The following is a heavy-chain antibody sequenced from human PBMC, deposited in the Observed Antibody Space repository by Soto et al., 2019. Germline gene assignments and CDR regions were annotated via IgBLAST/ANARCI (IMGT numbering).Heavy chain of an antibody. CDR2: INSDGTTT. V-gene: IGHV3-74*01. CDR1: GFTFTTYW. CDR3: ARVPTGGYDWN. D-gene: IGHD5-12*01. Sequence: EVQLVESGGGLVQPGGSLRPSCAASGFTFTTYWTHWVRQAPGKGLMWVSRINSDGTTTNYADSVKGRFTISRDNAKNTVYLQMDSLRPEDTAVYYCARVPTGGYDWNWGQGTLVTVSS. J-gene: IGHJ4*02.